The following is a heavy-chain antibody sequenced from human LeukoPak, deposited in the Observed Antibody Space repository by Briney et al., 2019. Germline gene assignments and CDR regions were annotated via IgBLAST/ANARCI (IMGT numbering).Heavy chain of an antibody. J-gene: IGHJ4*02. CDR1: GYMFRNYG. D-gene: IGHD3-3*02. Sequence: ASVKVSCKTSGYMFRNYGITWVRQAPGQGLEWMGWISTFNGHTKYTQSLRDRVTMTTDTSTSTIYMELRSLRSDDTAVYYCAKNSAARLRRIFNIDYWGQGTLVTVSS. CDR3: AKNSAARLRRIFNIDY. V-gene: IGHV1-18*01. CDR2: ISTFNGHT.